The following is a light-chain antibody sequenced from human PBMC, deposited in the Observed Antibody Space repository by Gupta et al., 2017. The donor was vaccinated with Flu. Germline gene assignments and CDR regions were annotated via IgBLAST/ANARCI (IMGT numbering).Light chain of an antibody. CDR3: KQYLPTPLT. V-gene: IGKV2-28*01. CDR1: EVLFRNSRENY. Sequence: VPGGESTIMCCKSREVLFRNSRENYLAWYRQKPGQSPQLLIYMGSTRASGVPDRFSGSGSGTDFTLKISRVEAEDVGVYFCKQYLPTPLTFGEGTKMDIK. CDR2: MGS. J-gene: IGKJ1*01.